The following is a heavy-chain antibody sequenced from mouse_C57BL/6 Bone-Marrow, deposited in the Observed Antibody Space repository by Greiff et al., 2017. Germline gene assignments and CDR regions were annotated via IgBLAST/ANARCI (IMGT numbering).Heavy chain of an antibody. CDR3: ARRALYGSTPYWYFDV. D-gene: IGHD1-1*01. V-gene: IGHV1-63*01. CDR2: IYPGGGYP. CDR1: GYTFTNYW. J-gene: IGHJ1*03. Sequence: QVQLQQSGAELVRPGTSVKMSCKASGYTFTNYWIGWAKQRPGHGLEWIGDIYPGGGYPNYNEQFKGKATLTADKPSSTAYMQFSSLTSEVSAIYFCARRALYGSTPYWYFDVWGTGTTVTVSS.